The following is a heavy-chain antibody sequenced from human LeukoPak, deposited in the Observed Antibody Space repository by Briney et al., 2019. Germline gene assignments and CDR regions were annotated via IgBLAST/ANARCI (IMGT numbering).Heavy chain of an antibody. D-gene: IGHD6-13*01. CDR1: GGSISSSSYY. V-gene: IGHV4-39*01. CDR3: ARGDVREAAGIAPFDY. CDR2: IYYSGST. Sequence: PSETLSLTCTVSGGSISSSSYYWGWIRQPPGKGLEWVGSIYYSGSTYYNPSLKSRVTISVDTSKNQFSLKLSSVTAADTAVYYCARGDVREAAGIAPFDYWGQGTLVTVSS. J-gene: IGHJ4*02.